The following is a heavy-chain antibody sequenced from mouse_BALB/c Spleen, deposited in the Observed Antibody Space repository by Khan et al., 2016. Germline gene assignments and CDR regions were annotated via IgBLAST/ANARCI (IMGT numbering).Heavy chain of an antibody. CDR2: IDPYNGGT. D-gene: IGHD2-3*01. Sequence: VQLKQSGPELVKPGASVKVSCKASGYAFTSYNMYWVKQSHGKSLEWIGYIDPYNGGTSYNQKFKGKATLTVDKSSSTAYMHLNSLTSEDSAVYYCARAYDGYYPWFAYWGQGTLVTVSA. J-gene: IGHJ3*01. CDR1: GYAFTSYN. V-gene: IGHV1S135*01. CDR3: ARAYDGYYPWFAY.